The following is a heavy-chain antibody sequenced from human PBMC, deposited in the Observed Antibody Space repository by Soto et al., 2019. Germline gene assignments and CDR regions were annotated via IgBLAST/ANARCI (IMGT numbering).Heavy chain of an antibody. V-gene: IGHV4-39*01. D-gene: IGHD6-19*01. CDR1: GGSISSSSYY. CDR2: IFYSGST. J-gene: IGHJ5*02. CDR3: ATPHDSISGWSSSPCRKHNWFDP. Sequence: QLQLQESGPGLVKPSETLSLTCPVSGGSISSSSYYWGWIRQPPGKGREWIESIFYSGSTYYNPSLKSRINIAVDTSNNQFSLKLSSVTAADTAVDYCATPHDSISGWSSSPCRKHNWFDPWGQGTLVTVSS.